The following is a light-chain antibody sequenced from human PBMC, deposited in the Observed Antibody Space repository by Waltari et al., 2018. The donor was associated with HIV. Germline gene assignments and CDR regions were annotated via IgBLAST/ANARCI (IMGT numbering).Light chain of an antibody. CDR3: QQYDNLPQSN. Sequence: DIQMTPSPPSLSASIGDSISITCQPSQDIVSSLNWYQQKQGTATKLLLYDAANLQIGVPARLSGSGSGTDFTFTISSLQPEDFETYFCQQYDNLPQSNFGPGTKVD. CDR1: QDIVSS. V-gene: IGKV1-33*01. CDR2: DAA. J-gene: IGKJ3*01.